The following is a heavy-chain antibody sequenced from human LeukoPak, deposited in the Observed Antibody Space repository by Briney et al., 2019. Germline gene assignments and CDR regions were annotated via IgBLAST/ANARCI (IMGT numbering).Heavy chain of an antibody. CDR2: ISYDGSNK. D-gene: IGHD3-22*01. CDR1: GFTFSSYA. CDR3: ARVGYDSSGYPHAFDY. V-gene: IGHV3-30*04. Sequence: GGSLRLSCAASGFTFSSYAMHRVRQAPGKGLEWVAVISYDGSNKYYADSVKGRFTISRDNSKNTLYLQMNSLRAEDTAVYYCARVGYDSSGYPHAFDYWGQGTLVTVSS. J-gene: IGHJ4*02.